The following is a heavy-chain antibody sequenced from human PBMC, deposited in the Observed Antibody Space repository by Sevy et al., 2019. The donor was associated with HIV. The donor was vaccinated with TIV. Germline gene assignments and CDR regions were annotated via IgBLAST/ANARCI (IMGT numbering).Heavy chain of an antibody. D-gene: IGHD3-22*01. CDR1: GGTFSRYA. Sequence: ASVKVSCKASGGTFSRYAISWVRQAPGQGLEWMGGIIPIFGTANYAQKFQGRVTITADESTSTAYMELSSLRSEDTAVYYCASLTDTYYYDSSGAGDYWGQGTLVTVSS. CDR2: IIPIFGTA. J-gene: IGHJ4*02. V-gene: IGHV1-69*13. CDR3: ASLTDTYYYDSSGAGDY.